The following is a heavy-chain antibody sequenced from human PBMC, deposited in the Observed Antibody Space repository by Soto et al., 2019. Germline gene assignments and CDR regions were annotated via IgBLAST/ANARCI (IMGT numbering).Heavy chain of an antibody. D-gene: IGHD3-22*01. CDR2: ISSSSSYI. CDR3: ARGPRGYDSSGYYQT. CDR1: GFTFSSYS. V-gene: IGHV3-21*01. J-gene: IGHJ5*02. Sequence: EVQLVESGGGLVKPGGSLRLSCAASGFTFSSYSMNWVRQAPGKGLEWVSSISSSSSYIYYADSVKGRFTISRDNAKNSLYLQMNSLRAEDTAVYYCARGPRGYDSSGYYQTWGQGTLVTVSS.